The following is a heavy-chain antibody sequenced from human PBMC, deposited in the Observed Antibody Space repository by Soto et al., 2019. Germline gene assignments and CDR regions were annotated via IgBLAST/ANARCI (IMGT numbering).Heavy chain of an antibody. D-gene: IGHD6-13*01. CDR2: ISGSGGST. CDR1: GFTFSSYA. Sequence: EVQLLESGGGLVQPGGSLRLSCAASGFTFSSYAMSWVRQAPGTGLEWVSAISGSGGSTYYADSVKGRFTISRDNSKNTLYLQMNSLRAEDTAVYYCANYAAAERGYYCGMDVWGQGTTVTVSS. CDR3: ANYAAAERGYYCGMDV. J-gene: IGHJ6*02. V-gene: IGHV3-23*01.